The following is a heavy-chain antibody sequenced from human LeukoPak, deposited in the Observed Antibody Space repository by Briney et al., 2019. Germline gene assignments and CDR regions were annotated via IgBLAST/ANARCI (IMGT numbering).Heavy chain of an antibody. V-gene: IGHV1-46*01. Sequence: ASVKVSCKASGYTFTSYYMHWVRQAPGQGLEWMGIINPSGGSTSYAQKFQGRVTMTRDTSTSTVYMELSSLRSEDTAVYYCARVPRKNMVRGVIIAGHFDYWGQGTLVTVSS. J-gene: IGHJ4*02. CDR1: GYTFTSYY. CDR2: INPSGGST. D-gene: IGHD3-10*01. CDR3: ARVPRKNMVRGVIIAGHFDY.